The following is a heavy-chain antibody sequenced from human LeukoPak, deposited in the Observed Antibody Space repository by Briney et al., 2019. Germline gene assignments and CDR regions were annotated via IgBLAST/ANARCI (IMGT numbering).Heavy chain of an antibody. CDR3: ARRGEKLFDY. V-gene: IGHV4-39*01. Sequence: SETLSLTCTVSGGSISSSSYYWGWIRQPPGKGLEWIGSTYYSGSTYYNPSLKSRVTISVDTSKNQFSLKLSSVTAADTAVYYCARRGEKLFDYWGQGTLVTVSS. D-gene: IGHD3-10*01. CDR2: TYYSGST. CDR1: GGSISSSSYY. J-gene: IGHJ4*02.